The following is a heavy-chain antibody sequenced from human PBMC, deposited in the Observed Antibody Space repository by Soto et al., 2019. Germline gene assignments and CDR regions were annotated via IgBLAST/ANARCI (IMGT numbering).Heavy chain of an antibody. CDR1: GGSISTYY. D-gene: IGHD6-19*01. CDR3: ASERISGWDQGYGMDV. Sequence: SETLSLTCTVSGGSISTYYWSWIRQPPGKGLEWIGYIYYSGSTSYNPSLKSRVTISVDTSKNQFSLKLRSVTAADTAVYYCASERISGWDQGYGMDVWGQGPTVTVCS. V-gene: IGHV4-59*01. J-gene: IGHJ6*02. CDR2: IYYSGST.